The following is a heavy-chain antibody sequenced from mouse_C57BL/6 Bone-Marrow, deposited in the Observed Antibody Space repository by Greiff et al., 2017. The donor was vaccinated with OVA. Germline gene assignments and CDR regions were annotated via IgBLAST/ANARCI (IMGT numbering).Heavy chain of an antibody. D-gene: IGHD2-4*01. Sequence: QVQLKESGPGLVAPSQSLSITCTVSGFSLTSYGVDWVRQSPGKGLEWLGVICGVGSTNYNSALKSRLSIRKDNSKSQVFLKMNSLQTDDTAMYYCAIYDYDGWFAYWGQGTLVTVSA. CDR3: AIYDYDGWFAY. V-gene: IGHV2-6*01. CDR2: ICGVGST. CDR1: GFSLTSYG. J-gene: IGHJ3*01.